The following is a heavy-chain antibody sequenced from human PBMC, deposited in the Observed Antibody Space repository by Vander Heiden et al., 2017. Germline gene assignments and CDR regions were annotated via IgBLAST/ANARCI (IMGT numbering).Heavy chain of an antibody. V-gene: IGHV3-48*02. Sequence: EVQLVESGGGLVQPGGSLRLSWPASGFTFSSYSMNWVRQAPGKGLEWVSYISSSISTIYYADSVKGRFTISRDNAKNSLYLQMNSLRDEDTAVYYCASKKGALIDYWGQGTLVTVSS. CDR1: GFTFSSYS. J-gene: IGHJ4*02. CDR3: ASKKGALIDY. D-gene: IGHD3-16*01. CDR2: ISSSISTI.